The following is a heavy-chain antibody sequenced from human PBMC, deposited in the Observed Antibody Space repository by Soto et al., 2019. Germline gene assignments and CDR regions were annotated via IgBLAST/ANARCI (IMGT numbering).Heavy chain of an antibody. J-gene: IGHJ6*02. Sequence: EVQLVESGGGLVQPGGSLRLSCGASGFTFSGFWMSWVRRAPGKGLEWVGNIKQDGSENFYAGSVRGRFSISRDNVRNSLYLQMNSLRAEDTAVYFCASDRGNGYYGPETWGMDVWGQGTTVTVSS. CDR3: ASDRGNGYYGPETWGMDV. V-gene: IGHV3-7*05. CDR1: GFTFSGFW. D-gene: IGHD1-26*01. CDR2: IKQDGSEN.